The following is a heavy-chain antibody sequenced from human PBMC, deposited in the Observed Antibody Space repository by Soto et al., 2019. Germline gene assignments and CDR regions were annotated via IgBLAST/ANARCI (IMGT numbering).Heavy chain of an antibody. CDR3: ADALEDYDAFDF. J-gene: IGHJ3*01. CDR1: GFTFSSYG. D-gene: IGHD2-8*01. CDR2: IWYDGSNK. V-gene: IGHV3-33*01. Sequence: QVQLVESGGGVVQPGRSLRLSCAASGFTFSSYGMHWVRQAPGKGLEWVAVIWYDGSNKYYADSVKGRITISRDNSKNTLYLQMNSLRADDTAVYYWADALEDYDAFDFWGQGTMVTVSS.